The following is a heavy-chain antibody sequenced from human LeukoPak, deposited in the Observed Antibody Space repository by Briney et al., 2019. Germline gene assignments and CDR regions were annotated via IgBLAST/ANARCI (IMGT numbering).Heavy chain of an antibody. Sequence: SETLSLTCTVSGGSISSDDYYWSWIRQPPGKGLEWIGYMYHTGSTYYNPSLKSRVTISIDTSKNQLSLKLTSVTAADTAVYYCARPYYYDSRIDPWGQGTLVTVSS. D-gene: IGHD3-22*01. CDR2: MYHTGST. V-gene: IGHV4-30-4*01. J-gene: IGHJ5*02. CDR3: ARPYYYDSRIDP. CDR1: GGSISSDDYY.